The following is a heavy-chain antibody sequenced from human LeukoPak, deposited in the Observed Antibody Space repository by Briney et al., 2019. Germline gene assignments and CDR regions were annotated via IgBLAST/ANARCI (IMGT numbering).Heavy chain of an antibody. CDR3: ARHSLRFLEWFSNYFDY. D-gene: IGHD3-3*01. V-gene: IGHV4-34*01. CDR1: GGSISSYY. J-gene: IGHJ4*02. CDR2: INHSGST. Sequence: SSETLSLTCTVSGGSISSYYWSWIRQPPGKGLEWIGEINHSGSTNYNPSLKSRVTISVDTSKNQFSLKLSSVTAADTAVYYCARHSLRFLEWFSNYFDYWGQGTLVTVSS.